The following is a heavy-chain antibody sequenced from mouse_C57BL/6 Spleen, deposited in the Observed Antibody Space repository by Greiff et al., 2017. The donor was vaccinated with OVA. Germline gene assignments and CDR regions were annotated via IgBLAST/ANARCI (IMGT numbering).Heavy chain of an antibody. Sequence: QVQLKQPGAELVRPGSSVKLSCKASGYTFTSYWMDWVKQRPGQGLEWIGNIYPSDSETHYNQKFKDKATLTVDKSSSTAYMQLSSLTSEDSAVYYCAREAYYDYDGAMDYWGQGTSVTVSS. D-gene: IGHD2-4*01. CDR3: AREAYYDYDGAMDY. CDR1: GYTFTSYW. J-gene: IGHJ4*01. V-gene: IGHV1-61*01. CDR2: IYPSDSET.